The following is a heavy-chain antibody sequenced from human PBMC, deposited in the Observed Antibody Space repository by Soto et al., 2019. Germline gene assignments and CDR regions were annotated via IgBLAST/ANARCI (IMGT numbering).Heavy chain of an antibody. V-gene: IGHV1-69*01. Sequence: QVQLVQSGAEVKKPGSSVTVSCKTSGVTFIKDAINWVRQAPVQGLEWMGLLIPVFGSPIYAQKFQGRIRITADESTSTAFMDLSSLRSEDTAVYYCTRVLGYTFEPGKTRYYAMDVWGQGTTVSVSS. J-gene: IGHJ6*02. CDR1: GVTFIKDA. CDR2: LIPVFGSP. D-gene: IGHD5-18*01. CDR3: TRVLGYTFEPGKTRYYAMDV.